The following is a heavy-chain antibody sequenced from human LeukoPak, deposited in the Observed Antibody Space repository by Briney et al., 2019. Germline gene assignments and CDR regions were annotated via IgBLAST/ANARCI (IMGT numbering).Heavy chain of an antibody. Sequence: SETLFLTCTVSGGSISSYYWTWIRQPPGKGLEWIGYIYYSGSTNYNPSLKSRVIISADTSKNQFSLKLSSVTAADTAVYYCARDSYDILHYWGQGTLVTVSS. V-gene: IGHV4-59*12. J-gene: IGHJ4*02. CDR3: ARDSYDILHY. CDR1: GGSISSYY. D-gene: IGHD3-9*01. CDR2: IYYSGST.